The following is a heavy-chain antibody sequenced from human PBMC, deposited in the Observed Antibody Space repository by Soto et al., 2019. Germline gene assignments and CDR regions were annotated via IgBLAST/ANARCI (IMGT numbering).Heavy chain of an antibody. Sequence: EVQLVESGGGLVQPGGSLRLSCAASGFTFSSYSMNWVRQAPGEGLEWVSYISSSSSTIYYADSVKGRFTISRDTANHSLYLQVNRLRVEDMAVYYCARDLGYSYGPNDYWGQGTLVTVSS. D-gene: IGHD5-18*01. J-gene: IGHJ4*02. CDR3: ARDLGYSYGPNDY. CDR1: GFTFSSYS. CDR2: ISSSSSTI. V-gene: IGHV3-48*01.